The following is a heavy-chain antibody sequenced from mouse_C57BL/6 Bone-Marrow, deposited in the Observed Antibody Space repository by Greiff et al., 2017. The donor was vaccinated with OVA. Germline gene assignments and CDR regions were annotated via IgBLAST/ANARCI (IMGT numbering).Heavy chain of an antibody. D-gene: IGHD2-12*01. V-gene: IGHV5-4*01. CDR3: ARDYRDAMDY. Sequence: EVKLMESGGGLVKPGGSLKLSCAASGFTFSSYAMSWVRQTPEKRLEWVATISDGGSYTYYPGNVKGRFTISRDNAKNNLYLQMSHLKSEDTAMYYCARDYRDAMDYWGQGTSVTVSS. J-gene: IGHJ4*01. CDR1: GFTFSSYA. CDR2: ISDGGSYT.